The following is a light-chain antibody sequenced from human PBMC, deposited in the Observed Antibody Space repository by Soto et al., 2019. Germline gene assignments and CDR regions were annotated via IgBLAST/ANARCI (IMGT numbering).Light chain of an antibody. CDR1: QGVSNN. CDR2: DAS. CDR3: QPYNDWPRYT. J-gene: IGKJ2*01. Sequence: EIVMTQSPATLSVSPGERATLSCRASQGVSNNLAWYQQKPGQSPRLLIFDASTRATGIPPRFSGSGSGTEFNLTIDYVQSEDFAVYYCQPYNDWPRYTFGQGTKVDVK. V-gene: IGKV3D-15*01.